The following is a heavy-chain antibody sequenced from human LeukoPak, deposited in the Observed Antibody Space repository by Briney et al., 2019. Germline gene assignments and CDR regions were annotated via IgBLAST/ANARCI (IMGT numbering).Heavy chain of an antibody. Sequence: GGSLKLSCAASGFTFSSYWMSWVRQAPGKGLEWVANIKQDGSEKYYVDSVKGRFTISKDNAKNSLYLQMNSLRAEDTAVYYCARDLSRSFSMIRGLIQHREFDFWGRGTLVTVSS. CDR2: IKQDGSEK. CDR3: ARDLSRSFSMIRGLIQHREFDF. D-gene: IGHD3-10*01. V-gene: IGHV3-7*01. J-gene: IGHJ4*02. CDR1: GFTFSSYW.